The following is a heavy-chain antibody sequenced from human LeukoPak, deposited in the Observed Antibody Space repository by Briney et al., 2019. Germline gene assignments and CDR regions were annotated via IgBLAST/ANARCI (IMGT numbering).Heavy chain of an antibody. J-gene: IGHJ4*02. V-gene: IGHV3-23*01. D-gene: IGHD6-6*01. Sequence: GGSLRLSYAASGFTFSSYAMSRVRQAPGKGLEWVSAISGSGGSTYYADSVKGRFTISRDNSKNTLYLQMNSLRADDTAVYYCAPWAGIAARPGYWGQGTLVTVSS. CDR1: GFTFSSYA. CDR2: ISGSGGST. CDR3: APWAGIAARPGY.